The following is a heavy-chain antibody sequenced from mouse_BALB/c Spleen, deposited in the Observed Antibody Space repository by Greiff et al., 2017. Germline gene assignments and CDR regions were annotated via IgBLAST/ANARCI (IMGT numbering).Heavy chain of an antibody. CDR1: GYTFTDYN. J-gene: IGHJ3*01. D-gene: IGHD1-1*01. Sequence: EVQLQESGPELVKPGASVKISCKASGYTFTDYNMHWVKQSHGKSLEWIGYIYPYNGGTGYNQKFKSKATLTVDNSSSTAYMELRSLTSEDSAVYYCARGYYGSSYRFAYWGQGTLVTVSA. CDR2: IYPYNGGT. CDR3: ARGYYGSSYRFAY. V-gene: IGHV1S29*02.